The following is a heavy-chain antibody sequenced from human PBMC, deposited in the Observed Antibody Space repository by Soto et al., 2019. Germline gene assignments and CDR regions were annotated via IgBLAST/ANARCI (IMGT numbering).Heavy chain of an antibody. CDR1: GYTFTSYG. D-gene: IGHD3-16*01. J-gene: IGHJ5*02. CDR2: VNAYNGNT. V-gene: IGHV1-18*01. Sequence: ASVKVSCKASGYTFTSYGISWVRQAPGQGLEWMGWVNAYNGNTNYAQKFQGRVTMTTDTSTSTAYMELRSLRSDDTAVYYCANVYNLEFWGTFNCFDPWGQGTLVTVSS. CDR3: ANVYNLEFWGTFNCFDP.